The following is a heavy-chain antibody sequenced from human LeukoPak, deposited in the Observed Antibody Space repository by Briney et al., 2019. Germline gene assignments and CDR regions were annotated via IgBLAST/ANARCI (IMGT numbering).Heavy chain of an antibody. CDR1: GGSISSGSYY. CDR3: ARAAVAVHYYYYYYMDV. D-gene: IGHD6-19*01. J-gene: IGHJ6*03. Sequence: SETLSLTCTVSGGSISSGSYYWSWIRQPAGKGPEWIGRIYTSRSTNYNPSLKRRVTISVDTSKNQFSLKLSFVTAADTAVYYCARAAVAVHYYYYYYMDVWGKGTTVTVSS. V-gene: IGHV4-61*02. CDR2: IYTSRST.